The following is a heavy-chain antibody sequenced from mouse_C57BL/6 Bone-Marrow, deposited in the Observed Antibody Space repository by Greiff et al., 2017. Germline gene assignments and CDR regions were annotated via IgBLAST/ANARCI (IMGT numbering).Heavy chain of an antibody. CDR3: ARWSTTVVANWYFDV. CDR2: INPSSGYT. CDR1: GYTFTSYW. Sequence: VQLQQSGAELAKPGASVKLSCKASGYTFTSYWMHWVKQRPGRGLEWIGYINPSSGYTKYNQKFKDKATLTADKSSSTAYMQLSSLTYEDSAVYYCARWSTTVVANWYFDVWGTGTTVTVSS. V-gene: IGHV1-7*01. D-gene: IGHD1-1*01. J-gene: IGHJ1*03.